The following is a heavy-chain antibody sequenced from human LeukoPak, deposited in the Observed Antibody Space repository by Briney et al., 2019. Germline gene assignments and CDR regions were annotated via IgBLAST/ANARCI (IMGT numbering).Heavy chain of an antibody. CDR3: ARDLCSSTSCYFDY. J-gene: IGHJ4*02. D-gene: IGHD2-2*01. CDR2: IKQDGSQK. Sequence: GGSLRLSCAASGFSFSSYWMSWVRQAPGKGLEWVANIKQDGSQKHYVDSVKGRFTISRDNAKNSLYLQMNSLRVEDTAVYHCARDLCSSTSCYFDYWGQEILVTVSS. V-gene: IGHV3-7*01. CDR1: GFSFSSYW.